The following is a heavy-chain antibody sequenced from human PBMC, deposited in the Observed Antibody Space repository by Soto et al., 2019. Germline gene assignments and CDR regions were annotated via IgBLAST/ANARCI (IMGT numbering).Heavy chain of an antibody. CDR3: AAEGQIPFFGVASAPYARDV. J-gene: IGHJ6*02. V-gene: IGHV1-69*13. D-gene: IGHD3-3*01. CDR1: GGTFSSYA. Sequence: SVKVSCKASGGTFSSYAISWARQAPGQGLEWMGGIIPIFGTANYAQKFQGRVTITADESTTTVYMELSSLKSEDTAMYYCAAEGQIPFFGVASAPYARDVWGQGTTVTVSS. CDR2: IIPIFGTA.